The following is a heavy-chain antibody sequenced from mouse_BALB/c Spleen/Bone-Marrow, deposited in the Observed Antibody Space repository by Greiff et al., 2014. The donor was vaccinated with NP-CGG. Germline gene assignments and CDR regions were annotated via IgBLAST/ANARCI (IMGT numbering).Heavy chain of an antibody. CDR3: ANRYGYLFDY. Sequence: QVQLQQSGPQLVRPGASVKISCKASGYSFTSYWMHWVKQRPGQGLEWIGMIDPSDSETRLNQKFKDKATLTVDKSSSTAYMQLSSPTSEDSAVYYCANRYGYLFDYWGQGTTLTVSS. V-gene: IGHV1-74*01. CDR2: IDPSDSET. D-gene: IGHD2-2*01. J-gene: IGHJ2*01. CDR1: GYSFTSYW.